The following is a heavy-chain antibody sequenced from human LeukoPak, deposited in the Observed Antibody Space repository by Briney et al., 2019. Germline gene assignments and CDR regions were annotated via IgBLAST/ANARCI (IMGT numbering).Heavy chain of an antibody. CDR1: GFTFSSYD. CDR3: ARVLADYYYYYGMDV. D-gene: IGHD2-8*02. Sequence: GGSLRLSCAASGFTFSSYDMHWVRQATGKGLEWVSAIGTAGDTYYPGSVKGRFTISRENAKNSLYLQMNSLRAEDTAVYYCARVLADYYYYYGMDVWGQGTTVTVSS. CDR2: IGTAGDT. J-gene: IGHJ6*02. V-gene: IGHV3-13*01.